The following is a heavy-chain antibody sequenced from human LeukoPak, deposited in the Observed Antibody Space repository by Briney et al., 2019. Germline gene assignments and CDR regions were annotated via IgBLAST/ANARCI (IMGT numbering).Heavy chain of an antibody. V-gene: IGHV1-18*01. CDR1: GYTFTSYG. CDR3: AGTVEMATVYNWFDP. CDR2: ISAYNGNT. Sequence: GASVKVSCKASGYTFTSYGISWVRQAPGQGLEWMGWISAYNGNTNYAQKLQGRVTMTTDTSTSTAYMELRSLRSDDTAVYYCAGTVEMATVYNWFDPWGQGTLVTVSS. D-gene: IGHD5-24*01. J-gene: IGHJ5*02.